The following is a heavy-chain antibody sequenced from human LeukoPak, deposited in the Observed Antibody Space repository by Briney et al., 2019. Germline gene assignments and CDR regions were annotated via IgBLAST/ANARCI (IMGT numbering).Heavy chain of an antibody. CDR1: GFTFSDFA. D-gene: IGHD6-13*01. J-gene: IGHJ4*02. CDR3: ARSRSQVGAAGFDY. Sequence: GRSLRLSCAASGFTFSDFAMRWVRQPPGKGLEWVAVIAYDGGDRYYADSVKGRFAISRDNSKNALYLQMNSLRNEDTAVYYCARSRSQVGAAGFDYWGQGSLVTVSS. CDR2: IAYDGGDR. V-gene: IGHV3-30*09.